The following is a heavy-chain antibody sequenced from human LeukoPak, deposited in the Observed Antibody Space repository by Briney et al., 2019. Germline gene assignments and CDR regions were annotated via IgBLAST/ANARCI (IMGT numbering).Heavy chain of an antibody. Sequence: PGGSLRLSCAASGFTVSSNYMKWVRQAPGKGLEWVSVIYTGGSTYYADSVKGRFTISRDNAKNSLYLQMNSLRAEDTAVYYCARGPFYSYGYDYWGQGTLVTVSS. CDR1: GFTVSSNY. CDR3: ARGPFYSYGYDY. CDR2: IYTGGST. J-gene: IGHJ4*02. V-gene: IGHV3-53*01. D-gene: IGHD5-18*01.